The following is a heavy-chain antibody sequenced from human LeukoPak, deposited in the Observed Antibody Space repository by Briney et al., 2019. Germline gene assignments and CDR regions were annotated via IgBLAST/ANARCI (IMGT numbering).Heavy chain of an antibody. V-gene: IGHV3-23*01. Sequence: PGGPLRLSCAASGFTFSSYAMSWVRQAPGKGLEWVSAISGSGGSTYYADSVKGRFTISRDNSKNTLYLQMNSLRAEDTAVYYCAKPVYYYDSSGRYYFDYWGQGTLVTVSS. CDR2: ISGSGGST. CDR3: AKPVYYYDSSGRYYFDY. J-gene: IGHJ4*02. D-gene: IGHD3-22*01. CDR1: GFTFSSYA.